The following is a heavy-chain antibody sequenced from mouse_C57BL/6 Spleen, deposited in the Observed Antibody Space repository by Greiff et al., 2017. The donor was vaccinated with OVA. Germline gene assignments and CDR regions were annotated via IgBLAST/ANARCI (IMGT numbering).Heavy chain of an antibody. CDR1: GYTFTRYW. Sequence: LVESGAELVRPGSSVKLSCKASGYTFTRYWMAWVTQRPGQGLEWIGNIYPSDSETHYNQKFKDKATLTVDKSSSTAYMQLSSLTSEDSAVYYCARHYSPYAMDYWGQGTSVTVSS. CDR3: ARHYSPYAMDY. CDR2: IYPSDSET. V-gene: IGHV1-61*01. J-gene: IGHJ4*01. D-gene: IGHD2-12*01.